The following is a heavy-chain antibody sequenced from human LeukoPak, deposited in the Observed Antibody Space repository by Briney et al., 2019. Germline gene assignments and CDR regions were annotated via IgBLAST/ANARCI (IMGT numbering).Heavy chain of an antibody. V-gene: IGHV3-33*01. CDR1: GFTLSSYG. J-gene: IGHJ3*02. CDR3: ARSPARYCSSTSCYWDHLQGAFDI. D-gene: IGHD2-2*01. Sequence: GGSLRLSCAASGFTLSSYGMHWVRQAPGKGLEWVAVIWYDGSNKYYADSVKGRFTISRDNSKNTLYLQMNSLRAEDTAVYYCARSPARYCSSTSCYWDHLQGAFDIWGQGTMVTVSS. CDR2: IWYDGSNK.